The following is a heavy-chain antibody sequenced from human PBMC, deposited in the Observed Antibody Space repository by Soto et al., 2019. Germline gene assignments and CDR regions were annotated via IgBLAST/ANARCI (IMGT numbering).Heavy chain of an antibody. CDR1: GYTFTSYG. CDR2: ISAYNGNT. Sequence: QVPLLQSGAEVKNPGASVKVSCKASGYTFTSYGITWVRQAPGQGLEWMGWISAYNGNTNYAQKLQGRGPMTTDTSTSTAYMELRSLRSDDTAVYYCARGDVVLFFDLWGRGTLVTVSS. D-gene: IGHD3-10*02. J-gene: IGHJ2*01. V-gene: IGHV1-18*01. CDR3: ARGDVVLFFDL.